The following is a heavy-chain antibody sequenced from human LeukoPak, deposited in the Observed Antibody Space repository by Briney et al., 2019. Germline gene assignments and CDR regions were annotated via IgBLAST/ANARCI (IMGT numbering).Heavy chain of an antibody. D-gene: IGHD2-15*01. CDR2: IYYGGST. V-gene: IGHV4-61*01. CDR1: GGSINSGSYY. Sequence: SETLSLTCTVSGGSINSGSYYWSWIRQPPGKGLEWIGYIYYGGSTNYNPSLKSQVTISVDTSKNQFSLKLSSVTAADTAVYYCARGRVRGYDLVVVVAATRRGYYFDYWGQGTLVTVSS. J-gene: IGHJ4*02. CDR3: ARGRVRGYDLVVVVAATRRGYYFDY.